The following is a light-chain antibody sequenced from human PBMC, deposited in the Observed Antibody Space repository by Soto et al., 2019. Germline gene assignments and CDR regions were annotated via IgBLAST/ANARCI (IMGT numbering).Light chain of an antibody. CDR1: EGISSY. Sequence: DIQLTQSPSFLSASVGDRVTITCRASEGISSYVAWYQQKPGKAPELLIYAASTLQSGVPSRFSGSGSGTEFHLTISSLQPEDFATYYCQQLNGYPPWTFGQGTKVEVK. CDR3: QQLNGYPPWT. CDR2: AAS. J-gene: IGKJ1*01. V-gene: IGKV1-9*01.